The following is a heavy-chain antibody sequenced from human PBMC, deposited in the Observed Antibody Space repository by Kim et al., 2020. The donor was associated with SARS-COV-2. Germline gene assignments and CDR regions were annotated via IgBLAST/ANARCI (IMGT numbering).Heavy chain of an antibody. CDR1: GFTFSTYS. Sequence: GGSLRLSCAASGFTFSTYSMNWVRQAPGKGLEWVSSISSSSIYMYYTDSVKGRFTVSRDNAKNSLYLEMNSLRAEDTAMYYCARDARDEAETTNYYYGM. J-gene: IGHJ6*01. CDR2: ISSSSIYM. V-gene: IGHV3-21*01. CDR3: ARDARDEAETTNYYYGM. D-gene: IGHD1-7*01.